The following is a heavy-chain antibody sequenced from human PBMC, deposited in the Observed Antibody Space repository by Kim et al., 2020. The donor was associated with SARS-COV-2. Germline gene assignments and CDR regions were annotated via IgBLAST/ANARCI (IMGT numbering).Heavy chain of an antibody. V-gene: IGHV1-69*13. CDR2: IIPIFGTA. Sequence: SVKVSCKASGGTFSSYAISWVRQAPGQGLEWMGGIIPIFGTANYAQKFQGRVTITVDESTSTAYMELSSLRSEDTAVYYCARDLPGGDDYGDYYYYGMDVWGQGTTVTVSS. D-gene: IGHD4-17*01. CDR1: GGTFSSYA. J-gene: IGHJ6*02. CDR3: ARDLPGGDDYGDYYYYGMDV.